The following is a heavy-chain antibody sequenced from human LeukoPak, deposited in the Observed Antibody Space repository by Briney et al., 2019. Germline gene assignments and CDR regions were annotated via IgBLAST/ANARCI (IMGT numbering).Heavy chain of an antibody. Sequence: SETLSLTCTVSGGSISSYYWSWIRQPPGKGLEWIGYIYYSGSTNYNPSLKSRVTISVDTSKNQFSLKLSSVTAADTAVYYCARSVEGYCSGGSCYSYSYYMDVWGRGTTVTVSS. CDR3: ARSVEGYCSGGSCYSYSYYMDV. V-gene: IGHV4-59*01. D-gene: IGHD2-15*01. J-gene: IGHJ6*03. CDR2: IYYSGST. CDR1: GGSISSYY.